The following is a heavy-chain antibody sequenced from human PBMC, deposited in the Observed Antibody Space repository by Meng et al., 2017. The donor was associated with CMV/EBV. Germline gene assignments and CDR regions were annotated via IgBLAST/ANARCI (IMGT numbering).Heavy chain of an antibody. Sequence: GESLKISCAASGFTFSSYSMHWVRQAPGKGLVWVSHIRFDGGETNYADSVKGRFSISRDNAKNTVYLQMNSLRVEDTGVYYCARDQWEHYFDFWGQGARVTVSS. CDR1: GFTFSSYS. V-gene: IGHV3-74*01. CDR2: IRFDGGET. J-gene: IGHJ4*02. CDR3: ARDQWEHYFDF. D-gene: IGHD1-26*01.